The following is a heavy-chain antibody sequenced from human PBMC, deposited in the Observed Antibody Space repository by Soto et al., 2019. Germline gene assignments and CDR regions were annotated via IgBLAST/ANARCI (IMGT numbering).Heavy chain of an antibody. Sequence: SETLSLTFTVSGGSISSYYWSWIRQPPGKGLEWIGYIYYSGSTNYNPSLKSRVTISVDTSKNQFSLKLSSVTAADTAVYYCARLHLSPLWFEYDYWGQGTLVTVSS. V-gene: IGHV4-59*01. J-gene: IGHJ4*02. D-gene: IGHD3-10*01. CDR3: ARLHLSPLWFEYDY. CDR2: IYYSGST. CDR1: GGSISSYY.